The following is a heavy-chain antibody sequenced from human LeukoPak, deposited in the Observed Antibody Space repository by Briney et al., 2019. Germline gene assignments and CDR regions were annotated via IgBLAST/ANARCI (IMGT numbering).Heavy chain of an antibody. Sequence: SQTLSLTCTVSGGSISSSCYYWDWIRQPPGKGLEWFGPIYYSGSTYYNPSLKSRVTMSVDTSKNQLSLKLSSVTAADTAVYYCARHIHVSGQTNAFDMCGQETMVTVSS. CDR3: ARHIHVSGQTNAFDM. D-gene: IGHD3-10*01. CDR1: GGSISSSCYY. J-gene: IGHJ3*02. V-gene: IGHV4-39*01. CDR2: IYYSGST.